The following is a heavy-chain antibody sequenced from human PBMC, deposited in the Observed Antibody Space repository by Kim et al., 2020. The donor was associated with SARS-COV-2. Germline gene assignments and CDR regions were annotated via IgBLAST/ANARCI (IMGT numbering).Heavy chain of an antibody. CDR1: GFTFSTYG. V-gene: IGHV3-33*06. D-gene: IGHD2-15*01. Sequence: GGSLRLSCAASGFTFSTYGMHWVRQAPGKGLEWVAVIWYDGSNKYYADSVKGRFTISRDNSKNTLYLQMNSLRAEDTAVYYCAKDFNSGVLDYWGQGTLVTGSS. CDR2: IWYDGSNK. J-gene: IGHJ4*02. CDR3: AKDFNSGVLDY.